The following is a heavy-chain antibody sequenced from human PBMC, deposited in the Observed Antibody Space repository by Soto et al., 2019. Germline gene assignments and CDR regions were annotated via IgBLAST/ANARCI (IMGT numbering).Heavy chain of an antibody. CDR1: DSTIRRYA. D-gene: IGHD3-16*01. V-gene: IGHV3-23*01. J-gene: IGHJ3*01. Sequence: HPGGSLRLSCAASDSTIRRYAMSWVRQAPGKGLEWVSGITGNSARIYYADSVKGRFSISRDNSKNTLYLQMDTLRAEDTAVYYCAKNGDFDYDAFDVWGQGTVVTVS. CDR3: AKNGDFDYDAFDV. CDR2: ITGNSARI.